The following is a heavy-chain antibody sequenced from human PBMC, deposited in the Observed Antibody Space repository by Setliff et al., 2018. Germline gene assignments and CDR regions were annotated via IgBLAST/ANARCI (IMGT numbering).Heavy chain of an antibody. CDR2: VYYSGYT. Sequence: SETLCLTCNVSGGSVSSTSHYWGWIRQPPGKGMEWIGSVYYSGYTYYNPSLQSRVTISVDMSKNQFSLKLTSVTAADTAVYYCARVDFTMIQGVLGLWGQGTLVTVSS. CDR1: GGSVSSTSHY. D-gene: IGHD3-10*01. V-gene: IGHV4-39*07. CDR3: ARVDFTMIQGVLGL. J-gene: IGHJ1*01.